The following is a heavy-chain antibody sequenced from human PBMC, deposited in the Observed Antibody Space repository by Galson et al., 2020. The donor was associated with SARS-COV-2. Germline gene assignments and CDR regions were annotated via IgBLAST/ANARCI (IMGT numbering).Heavy chain of an antibody. V-gene: IGHV4-4*07. Sequence: ETSETLSLTCTVSGGSISSYYWSWIRQPPGKGLEWIGRIYTSGSTNYNPSLKSRVTMSVDTSKNQFSLKLSSVTAADTAVYYCGAGDYYYYYGMDVWGQGTTVTVSS. CDR3: GAGDYYYYYGMDV. CDR1: GGSISSYY. CDR2: IYTSGST. D-gene: IGHD6-19*01. J-gene: IGHJ6*02.